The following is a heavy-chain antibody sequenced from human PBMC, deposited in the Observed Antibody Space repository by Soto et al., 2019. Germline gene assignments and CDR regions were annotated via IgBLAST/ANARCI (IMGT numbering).Heavy chain of an antibody. V-gene: IGHV1-18*01. CDR3: ARDRGSIVAHGYNWFDP. Sequence: ASVKVSCKASGYTFTSYGISWVRQAPGQGLEWMGWISAYNGNTNYAQKLQGRVTMTTDTSTSTAYMELRSLRSDDTAVYYCARDRGSIVAHGYNWFDPWGQGTLVTVSS. CDR2: ISAYNGNT. D-gene: IGHD1-26*01. J-gene: IGHJ5*02. CDR1: GYTFTSYG.